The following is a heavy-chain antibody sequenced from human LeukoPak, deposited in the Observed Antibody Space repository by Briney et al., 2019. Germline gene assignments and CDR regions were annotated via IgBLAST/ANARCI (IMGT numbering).Heavy chain of an antibody. CDR1: GFSFSTYS. V-gene: IGHV3-48*01. Sequence: GGSLRLSCAASGFSFSTYSMNWVRQAPGKGLEWVSHISHTGGAIYYAASVKGRFTVSRDNAKNSLYLQMNNLRVEDTAFYYCARDRTAKVTPNWFDPWGPGTLVTVSS. J-gene: IGHJ5*02. CDR2: ISHTGGAI. CDR3: ARDRTAKVTPNWFDP. D-gene: IGHD2-21*02.